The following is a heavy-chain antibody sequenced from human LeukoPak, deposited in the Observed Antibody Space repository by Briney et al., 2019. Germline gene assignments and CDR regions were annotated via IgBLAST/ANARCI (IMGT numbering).Heavy chain of an antibody. Sequence: GGSLRLSCAASGFTFSSYSMNWVRQAPGKGLEWVLSISSSSSYIYYADSVKGRFTISRDNAKNSLYLQMNSLRAEDTAVYYCASDRSPGYSSGWFDYWGQGTLVTVSS. J-gene: IGHJ4*02. V-gene: IGHV3-21*01. D-gene: IGHD6-19*01. CDR1: GFTFSSYS. CDR2: ISSSSSYI. CDR3: ASDRSPGYSSGWFDY.